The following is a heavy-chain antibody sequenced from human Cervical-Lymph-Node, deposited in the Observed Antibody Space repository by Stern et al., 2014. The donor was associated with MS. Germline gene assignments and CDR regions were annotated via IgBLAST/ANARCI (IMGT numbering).Heavy chain of an antibody. V-gene: IGHV3-7*01. CDR3: VTDKAYSTFDI. Sequence: VQLVESGGGLAQPRGSLRLSCAASGFAFADYRMCWVRQAPGKGLDLVANINPDGSSVYYVDSVKGRFIISRDNAKNSLYLQVNGLRVEDTAVYYCVTDKAYSTFDIWGQGTMVTVSS. CDR1: GFAFADYR. J-gene: IGHJ3*02. D-gene: IGHD4-11*01. CDR2: INPDGSSV.